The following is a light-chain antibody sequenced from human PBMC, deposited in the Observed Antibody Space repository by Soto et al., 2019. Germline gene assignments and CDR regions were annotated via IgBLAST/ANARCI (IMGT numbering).Light chain of an antibody. CDR2: GTS. Sequence: VLTQSPGTISLSPGERATLSCRASQSVSSSFLAWYQQRPGQAPRLLIYGTSSRATGIPDRFSGSRSGPDFTLTISSLQPEDFATYYCQQSYSSPPTFGQGTNVDNK. V-gene: IGKV3-20*01. J-gene: IGKJ1*01. CDR1: QSVSSSF. CDR3: QQSYSSPPT.